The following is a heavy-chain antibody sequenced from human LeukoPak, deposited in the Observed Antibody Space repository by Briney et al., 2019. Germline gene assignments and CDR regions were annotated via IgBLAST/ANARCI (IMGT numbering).Heavy chain of an antibody. CDR3: VRHVRGYRKYYFDY. CDR2: MFYSGST. Sequence: PSETLSLTCSVSGDSISSLGSYWGWIRQPPGKGLEWIGSMFYSGSTYYNPSLKSRVTISGDTSKNQFSLRLRSVTAADTAVYYCVRHVRGYRKYYFDYWGQGTLVTVSS. D-gene: IGHD6-13*01. V-gene: IGHV4-39*01. CDR1: GDSISSLGSY. J-gene: IGHJ4*02.